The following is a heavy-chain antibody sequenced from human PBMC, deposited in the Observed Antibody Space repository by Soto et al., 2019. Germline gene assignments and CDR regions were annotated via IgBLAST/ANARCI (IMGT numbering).Heavy chain of an antibody. J-gene: IGHJ6*02. Sequence: QVQLVQSGAEMRKPGSSLRVSCKASGGTFSDFAFSWVRQAPGQGLEWMGGIVPRFGSPNYAQKFGGRVTISADTSTSTVYMEVSSLRFDDTAVYFCARDRIQLRLGKYYFNGMDVWGQGTMITVSS. V-gene: IGHV1-69*06. CDR2: IVPRFGSP. CDR1: GGTFSDFA. CDR3: ARDRIQLRLGKYYFNGMDV. D-gene: IGHD3-16*01.